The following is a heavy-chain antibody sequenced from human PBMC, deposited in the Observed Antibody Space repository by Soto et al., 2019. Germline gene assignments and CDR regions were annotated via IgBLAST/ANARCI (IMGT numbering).Heavy chain of an antibody. CDR2: ISAYSGNT. D-gene: IGHD6-6*01. CDR3: ARSRRATRPYYDMDV. V-gene: IGHV1-18*01. CDR1: GYTFSGYG. Sequence: AASVKVSCQASGYTFSGYGFSWVRQAPGQGLDWIGWISAYSGNTNFAQKFQGRVTMTTDTSTSTAYMELRCLRAADTAVYYCARSRRATRPYYDMDVWGQGTTVTVSS. J-gene: IGHJ6*02.